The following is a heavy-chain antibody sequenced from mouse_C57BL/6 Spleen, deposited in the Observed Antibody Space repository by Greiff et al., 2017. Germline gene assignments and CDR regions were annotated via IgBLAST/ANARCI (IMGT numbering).Heavy chain of an antibody. J-gene: IGHJ2*01. CDR1: GYTFPNYW. CDR2: IYPGGGYT. D-gene: IGHD1-1*01. Sequence: QVQLQQPGAELVRPGTSVKMSCKASGYTFPNYWIGWVKQRPGQGLEWIGEIYPGGGYTNYNEKFKGKATLTADKSSSTAYMQFSSLTSEYSAISYCSRGGPYRISYVERYYYWGQGTTLTASS. V-gene: IGHV1-63*01. CDR3: SRGGPYRISYVERYYY.